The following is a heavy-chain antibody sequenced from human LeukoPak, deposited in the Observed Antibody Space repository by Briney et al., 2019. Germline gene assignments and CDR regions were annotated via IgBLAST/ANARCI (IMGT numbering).Heavy chain of an antibody. V-gene: IGHV4-38-2*02. Sequence: SETLSLTCTVSGYSISSGYYWGWIRQPPGKGLEWIGSIHHSGRTYYNPSLKSRVTISVDTSKNQFSLKLSSVTAADTAVYYCARGGYSRGWNPLYYYGMDVWGQGATVNVSS. CDR3: ARGGYSRGWNPLYYYGMDV. J-gene: IGHJ6*02. CDR2: IHHSGRT. CDR1: GYSISSGYY. D-gene: IGHD6-19*01.